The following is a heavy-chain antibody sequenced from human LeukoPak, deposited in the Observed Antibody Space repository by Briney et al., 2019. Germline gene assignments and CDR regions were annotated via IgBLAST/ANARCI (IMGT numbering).Heavy chain of an antibody. CDR2: IKQDGSQK. Sequence: GGSLRLSCAASGFTFSSYWMSWVRQAPGKGLEWGANIKQDGSQKYYVDSVRGRFTISRDNAKNSLYLQMNSLRAEDTAVYYCARKGLRFPYYMDVWGKGTTVTVSS. V-gene: IGHV3-7*01. CDR1: GFTFSSYW. CDR3: ARKGLRFPYYMDV. D-gene: IGHD3-3*01. J-gene: IGHJ6*03.